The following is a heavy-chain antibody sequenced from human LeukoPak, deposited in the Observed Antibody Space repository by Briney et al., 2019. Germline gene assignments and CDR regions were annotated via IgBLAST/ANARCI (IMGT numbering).Heavy chain of an antibody. CDR2: INLNSGGT. CDR1: GYTFTGYY. Sequence: ASVKVSCKASGYTFTGYYMHWVRQAPGQGLEWMGRINLNSGGTNYAQKFQGRVTMTRDTSISTAYMELSRLRSDDTAAYYCARHPRDIVVVPAAMETTNWFDPWGQGTLVTVSS. J-gene: IGHJ5*02. CDR3: ARHPRDIVVVPAAMETTNWFDP. V-gene: IGHV1-2*06. D-gene: IGHD2-2*01.